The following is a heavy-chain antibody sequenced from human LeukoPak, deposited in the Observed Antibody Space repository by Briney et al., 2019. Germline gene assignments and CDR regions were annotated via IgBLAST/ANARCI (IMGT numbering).Heavy chain of an antibody. Sequence: ASETLSLTCTVSGGSISSGSYYWSWIRQPAGKGLEWIGRIYTSGNTDYNPSLKSRVTISVDTSKNQFSLKLSSVTAADTAVYYCARDRGAYDFDPWGQGTLVTVSS. V-gene: IGHV4-61*02. CDR1: GGSISSGSYY. CDR2: IYTSGNT. J-gene: IGHJ5*02. D-gene: IGHD3-22*01. CDR3: ARDRGAYDFDP.